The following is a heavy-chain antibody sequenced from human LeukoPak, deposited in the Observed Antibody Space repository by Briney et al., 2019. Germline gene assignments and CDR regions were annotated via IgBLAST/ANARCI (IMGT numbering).Heavy chain of an antibody. V-gene: IGHV3-30*03. D-gene: IGHD3-22*01. CDR3: ARAPMSYDSSGFGGAFDI. Sequence: GGSLRLSCAASGFTFSSYGMHWVRQAPGKGLEWVAVISYDGSNKYYADSVKGRFTISRDNSKNTLYLQMNSLRAEDTAMYYCARAPMSYDSSGFGGAFDIWGQGTMATVSS. CDR1: GFTFSSYG. J-gene: IGHJ3*02. CDR2: ISYDGSNK.